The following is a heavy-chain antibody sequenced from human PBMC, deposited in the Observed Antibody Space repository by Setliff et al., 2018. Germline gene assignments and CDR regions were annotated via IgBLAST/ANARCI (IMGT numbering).Heavy chain of an antibody. CDR3: ALIPYSASWYGGEYFDY. CDR2: IYWNDDK. Sequence: SGPTLVNPTQTLTLTCTFSGFSLTSSGVGVGLIRQPPGEALEWLALIYWNDDKRYSPSLKSRLTITKDASKNLVVLTMTNMDPVDTATYYCALIPYSASWYGGEYFDYWGQGTLVTVSS. CDR1: GFSLTSSGVG. J-gene: IGHJ4*02. D-gene: IGHD6-13*01. V-gene: IGHV2-5*01.